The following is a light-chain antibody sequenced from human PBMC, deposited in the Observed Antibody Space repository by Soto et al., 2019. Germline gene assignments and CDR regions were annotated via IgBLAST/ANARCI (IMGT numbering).Light chain of an antibody. CDR2: DVS. V-gene: IGLV2-11*01. J-gene: IGLJ1*01. CDR3: CSYAGSYIYV. CDR1: SSDVGGYNY. Sequence: QSALTQPRSVSGSPGQSVTISCTGTSSDVGGYNYVSWYQQHPGKAPKLMIYDVSKRPSGVPDRFPGSKSGNTASLTISGLQAEDEADYYCCSYAGSYIYVFGTGTKLTVL.